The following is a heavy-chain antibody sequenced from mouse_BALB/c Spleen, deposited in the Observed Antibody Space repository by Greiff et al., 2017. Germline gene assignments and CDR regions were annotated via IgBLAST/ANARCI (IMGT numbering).Heavy chain of an antibody. J-gene: IGHJ1*01. Sequence: EVQLVESGGGLVQPGGSLRLSCATSGFTFTDYYMSWVRQPPGKALEWLGFIRNKANGYTTEYSASVKGRFTISRDNSQSILYLQMNTLRAEDSATYYCARDNGLDWYFDVWGAGTTVTVSS. CDR2: IRNKANGYTT. D-gene: IGHD1-1*01. CDR1: GFTFTDYY. V-gene: IGHV7-3*02. CDR3: ARDNGLDWYFDV.